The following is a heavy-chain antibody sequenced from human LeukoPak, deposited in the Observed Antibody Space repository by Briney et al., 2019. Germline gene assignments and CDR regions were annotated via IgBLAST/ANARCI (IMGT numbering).Heavy chain of an antibody. J-gene: IGHJ5*02. CDR2: IIPIFGTA. CDR3: ARDRAGTTNWFDP. D-gene: IGHD1-1*01. V-gene: IGHV1-69*05. Sequence: SVKVSCKASGGTFSSYAISWVRQAPGQGLEWMGRIIPIFGTANYAQKFQGRVTITTDESTSTAYMELSSLRSEGTAVYYCARDRAGTTNWFDPWGQGTLVTVSS. CDR1: GGTFSSYA.